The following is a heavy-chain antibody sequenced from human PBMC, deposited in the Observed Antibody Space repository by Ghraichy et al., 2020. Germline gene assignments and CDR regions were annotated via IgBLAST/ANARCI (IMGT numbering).Heavy chain of an antibody. Sequence: GESLNISCAASGFTFSSYAMHWVRQAPGKGLEWVAVISYDGSNKYYADSVKGRFTISRDNSKNTLYLQMNSLRAEDTAVYYCARDPEGPTYYDFWSGYYNNLYYYYGMDVWGQGTTVTVSS. CDR1: GFTFSSYA. CDR3: ARDPEGPTYYDFWSGYYNNLYYYYGMDV. J-gene: IGHJ6*02. D-gene: IGHD3-3*01. V-gene: IGHV3-30*04. CDR2: ISYDGSNK.